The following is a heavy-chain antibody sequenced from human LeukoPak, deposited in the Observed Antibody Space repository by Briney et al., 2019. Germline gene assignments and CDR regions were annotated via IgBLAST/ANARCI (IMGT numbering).Heavy chain of an antibody. V-gene: IGHV4-4*07. Sequence: SETLSLTCTVFVDSTTSDYCSWIREPAGKRLEWIGRVYASGNTNYNPSLESRVTMSVDTSKKQFSLKLSSVTAADTAVYYCAREGPTIFGVVPRFDPWGQGTLVTVSS. J-gene: IGHJ5*02. CDR3: AREGPTIFGVVPRFDP. D-gene: IGHD3-3*01. CDR1: VDSTTSDY. CDR2: VYASGNT.